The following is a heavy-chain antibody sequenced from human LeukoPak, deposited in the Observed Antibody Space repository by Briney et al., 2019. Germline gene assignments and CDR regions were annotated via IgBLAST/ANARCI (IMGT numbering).Heavy chain of an antibody. V-gene: IGHV3-48*02. CDR3: ARNPGGIGDY. CDR1: GFTFSIYS. CDR2: ISGSSSST. J-gene: IGHJ4*02. D-gene: IGHD4-23*01. Sequence: GGSLRLSCAASGFTFSIYSMNWVRQAPGKGLEWVSFISGSSSSTFYADSGKGRFTVSRDNAKNTLYLQMNSLRDEDTAVYYCARNPGGIGDYWGQGTLVTVSS.